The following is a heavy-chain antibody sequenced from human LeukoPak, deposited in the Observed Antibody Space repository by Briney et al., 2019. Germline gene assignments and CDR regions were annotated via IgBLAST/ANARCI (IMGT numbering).Heavy chain of an antibody. V-gene: IGHV4-31*03. CDR2: IYNSGST. CDR1: GGSISSSGYF. J-gene: IGHJ4*02. CDR3: ARAGGFSGFY. D-gene: IGHD5-12*01. Sequence: SQTLSLTCTVSGGSISSSGYFCTWIRQHPGKGLEWIGCIYNSGSTYQNPSLNSRVSISVDTSKNQFSLNLISVTAADTAIYYCARAGGFSGFYWGQGTLVTVSS.